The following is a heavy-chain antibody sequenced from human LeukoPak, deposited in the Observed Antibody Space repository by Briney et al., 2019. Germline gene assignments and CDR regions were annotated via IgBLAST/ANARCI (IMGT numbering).Heavy chain of an antibody. D-gene: IGHD6-13*01. V-gene: IGHV3-53*01. CDR3: ARSTGAAGPFDY. CDR2: LYTGVST. Sequence: GGSLRLSCVASGFTLSNAWMSWVRQAPGKGLEWVSVLYTGVSTYYADSVKGRFTISRDNSKNTLYLQMNSLRAEDTALYYCARSTGAAGPFDYWGQGTLVTVSS. CDR1: GFTLSNAW. J-gene: IGHJ4*02.